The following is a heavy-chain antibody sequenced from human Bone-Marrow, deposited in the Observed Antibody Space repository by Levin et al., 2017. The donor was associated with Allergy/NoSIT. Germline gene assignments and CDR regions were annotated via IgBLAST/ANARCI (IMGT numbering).Heavy chain of an antibody. D-gene: IGHD5-12*01. CDR2: IIPIFGTA. V-gene: IGHV1-69*13. CDR1: GGTFSSYA. J-gene: IGHJ5*02. Sequence: SVKVSCKASGGTFSSYAISWVRQAPGQGLEWMGGIIPIFGTANYAQKFQGRVTITADESTSTAYMELSSLRSEDTAVYYCASGDSGYEDPNWFDPWGQGTLVTVSS. CDR3: ASGDSGYEDPNWFDP.